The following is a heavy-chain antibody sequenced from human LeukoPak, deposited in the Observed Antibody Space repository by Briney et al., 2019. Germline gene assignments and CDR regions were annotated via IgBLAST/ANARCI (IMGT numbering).Heavy chain of an antibody. CDR3: ARDYYGSGIVWFDP. Sequence: ASVKVSCKATGYTFTSYGFYWVRQAPGQGLQWMGWISAYNGDTKYAQGLQGRLTLTTDTSTSTAFMELRSLRSDDTAVYYCARDYYGSGIVWFDPWGQGTLVTVSS. D-gene: IGHD3-10*01. J-gene: IGHJ5*02. CDR2: ISAYNGDT. V-gene: IGHV1-18*01. CDR1: GYTFTSYG.